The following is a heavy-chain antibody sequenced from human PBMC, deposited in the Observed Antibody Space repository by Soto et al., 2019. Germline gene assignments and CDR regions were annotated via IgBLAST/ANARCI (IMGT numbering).Heavy chain of an antibody. CDR1: GYTFTSYD. J-gene: IGHJ4*02. Sequence: ASVKVSCKASGYTFTSYDINWVRQATGQGLEWMGWMNPNSGNTGYAQKFQGRVTMTRNTSIGTAYMELSSLRSEDTAVYYCARAIEYYDILTGYYLLNYYFDYWGQGTLVTVSS. CDR2: MNPNSGNT. CDR3: ARAIEYYDILTGYYLLNYYFDY. V-gene: IGHV1-8*01. D-gene: IGHD3-9*01.